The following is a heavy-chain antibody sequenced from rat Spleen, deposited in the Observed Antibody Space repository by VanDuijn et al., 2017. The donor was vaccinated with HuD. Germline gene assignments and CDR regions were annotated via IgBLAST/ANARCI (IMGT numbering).Heavy chain of an antibody. D-gene: IGHD1-2*01. CDR1: GFTFSTYG. J-gene: IGHJ2*01. Sequence: EVQLVESGGGLVQPGRSLKLSCVASGFTFSTYGMAWVRQAPTKGLEWVASISTGGGNTYYRDSVKGRFTISRDNAKSTLYLQMDSLRSEDTATYYCARKSGYYYSSYIYFDYWGQGVMVTVSS. V-gene: IGHV5S13*01. CDR3: ARKSGYYYSSYIYFDY. CDR2: ISTGGGNT.